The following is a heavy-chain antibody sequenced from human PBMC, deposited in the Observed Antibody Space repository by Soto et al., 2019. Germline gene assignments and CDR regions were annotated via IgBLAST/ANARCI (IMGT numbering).Heavy chain of an antibody. V-gene: IGHV1-69*01. Sequence: VRLVQSGAEVKKPESSVKVSCKASGGTFGSYAINWVRQAPGQGLEWMGGIIPMYDTIDYAQKFLGRVTITADESTSTAYMEVRSLRSEDTAVYYCARDRRDGYNPFDYWGQGTLVTVSS. D-gene: IGHD5-12*01. CDR2: IIPMYDTI. CDR3: ARDRRDGYNPFDY. CDR1: GGTFGSYA. J-gene: IGHJ4*02.